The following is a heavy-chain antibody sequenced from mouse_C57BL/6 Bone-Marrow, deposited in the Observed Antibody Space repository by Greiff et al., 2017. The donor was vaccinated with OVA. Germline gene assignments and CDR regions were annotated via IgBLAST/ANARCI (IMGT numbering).Heavy chain of an antibody. J-gene: IGHJ4*01. Sequence: EVQLQQSGPELVKPGASVKISCKASGYSFTGYYMNWVKQSPEKSLEWIGEINPSTGGTTYNQKFKAKATLTVDKSSSTAYMQLKSLTSEDSAVYYCARRGTAQATDYAMDYWGQGTSVTVSS. CDR3: ARRGTAQATDYAMDY. CDR1: GYSFTGYY. D-gene: IGHD3-2*02. V-gene: IGHV1-42*01. CDR2: INPSTGGT.